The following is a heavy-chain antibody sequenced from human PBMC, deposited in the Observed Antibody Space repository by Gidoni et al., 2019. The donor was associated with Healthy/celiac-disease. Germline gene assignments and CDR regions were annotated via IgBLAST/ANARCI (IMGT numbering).Heavy chain of an antibody. Sequence: QITLKESGPTLVKPTQTLTLTCTFSGFSLSTSGVGVGWIRQPPGKALEWLALIYWNDDKRYSPSLKSRLTITKDTSKNQVVLTMTNMDPVDTATYYCAHSSPEITIFGVLDGMDVWGQGTTVTVSS. D-gene: IGHD3-3*01. CDR1: GFSLSTSGVG. CDR3: AHSSPEITIFGVLDGMDV. V-gene: IGHV2-5*01. CDR2: IYWNDDK. J-gene: IGHJ6*02.